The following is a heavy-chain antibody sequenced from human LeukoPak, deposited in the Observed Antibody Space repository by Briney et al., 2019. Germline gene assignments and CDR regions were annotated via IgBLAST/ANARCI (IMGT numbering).Heavy chain of an antibody. CDR2: ISSSSSYI. CDR3: AGKRGAGIDY. V-gene: IGHV3-21*01. Sequence: GGSLRLSCAASGFTFSSYNMNWVRQAPGKGLEWVSSISSSSSYIYYADSVKGRFTISRDNAKNSLYLQMNSLRAEDTAVYYCAGKRGAGIDYWGQGTLVTVSS. CDR1: GFTFSSYN. D-gene: IGHD1-26*01. J-gene: IGHJ4*02.